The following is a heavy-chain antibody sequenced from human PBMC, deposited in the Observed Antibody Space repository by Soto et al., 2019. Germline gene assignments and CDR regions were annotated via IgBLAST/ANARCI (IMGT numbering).Heavy chain of an antibody. J-gene: IGHJ5*02. D-gene: IGHD3-22*01. CDR2: IIPIFGTA. Sequence: SVKVSCKASGGTFSSYAISWVRQAPGQGLEWMGGIIPIFGTANYAQKFQGRVTITADESTSTAYMELSSLRSEDTAVYYCARPTRYYYDSSGQSAWFDPWGQGTLVTSPQ. V-gene: IGHV1-69*13. CDR1: GGTFSSYA. CDR3: ARPTRYYYDSSGQSAWFDP.